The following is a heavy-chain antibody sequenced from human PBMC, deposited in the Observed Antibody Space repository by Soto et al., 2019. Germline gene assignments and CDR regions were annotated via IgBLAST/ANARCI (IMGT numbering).Heavy chain of an antibody. CDR2: IYYSGST. V-gene: IGHV4-31*03. D-gene: IGHD2-2*02. J-gene: IGHJ6*03. Sequence: SETLSLTCTVSGGSISSGGYYWSWIRQHPGKGLDWIGYIYYSGSTYYNPSLKSRVTISVDTSKNQFSLKLSSVTAEDTAVYYCVRDSVPAAISARKLGTYMDVWGKGTTVTVSS. CDR3: VRDSVPAAISARKLGTYMDV. CDR1: GGSISSGGYY.